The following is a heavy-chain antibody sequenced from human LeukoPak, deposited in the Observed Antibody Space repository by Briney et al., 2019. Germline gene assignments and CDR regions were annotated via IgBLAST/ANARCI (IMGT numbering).Heavy chain of an antibody. Sequence: SETLSLTCAVYGGSFSGYYWSWIRQPPGKVLEWIGEINHSGSTNYNPSLKSRVTISVDTSKNQFSLKLSSVTAADTAVYYCARARSGSYLRWFDPWGQGTLVTVSS. CDR3: ARARSGSYLRWFDP. CDR1: GGSFSGYY. J-gene: IGHJ5*02. CDR2: INHSGST. D-gene: IGHD1-26*01. V-gene: IGHV4-34*01.